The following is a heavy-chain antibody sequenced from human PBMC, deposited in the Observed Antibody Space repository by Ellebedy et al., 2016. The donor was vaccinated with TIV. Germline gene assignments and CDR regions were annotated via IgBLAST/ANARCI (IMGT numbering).Heavy chain of an antibody. CDR3: ARGAVDTAMVTLFGYYYYGMDV. V-gene: IGHV1-69*13. CDR1: GGTFSSYA. J-gene: IGHJ6*02. CDR2: IIPIFGTA. D-gene: IGHD5-18*01. Sequence: SVKVSXXASGGTFSSYAISWVRQAPGQGLEWMGGIIPIFGTANYAQKFQGRVTITADESTSTAYMELSGLRSEDTAVYYCARGAVDTAMVTLFGYYYYGMDVWGQGTTVTVSS.